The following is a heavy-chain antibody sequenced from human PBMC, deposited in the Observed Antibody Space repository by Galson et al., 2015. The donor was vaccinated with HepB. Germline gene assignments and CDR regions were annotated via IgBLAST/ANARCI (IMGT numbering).Heavy chain of an antibody. Sequence: SETLSLTCTVSGSSISSYYWSWIRQPPGKGLEWIGYIYYSGSTNYNPSLKSRVTISLDTSKNQFSLKLSSVTAADTAMYYCATEGDYSSFGYWGQGTLVTVSS. CDR3: ATEGDYSSFGY. D-gene: IGHD4-17*01. CDR2: IYYSGST. CDR1: GSSISSYY. J-gene: IGHJ4*02. V-gene: IGHV4-59*01.